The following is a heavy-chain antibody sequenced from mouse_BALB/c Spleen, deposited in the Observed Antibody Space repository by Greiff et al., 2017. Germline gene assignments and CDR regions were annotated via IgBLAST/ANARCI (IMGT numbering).Heavy chain of an antibody. CDR2: IDPSDSYT. J-gene: IGHJ3*01. Sequence: VQLQQPGAELVKPGASVKLSCKASGYTFTSYWMHWVKQRPGQGLEWIGEIDPSDSYTNYNQKFKGKATLTVDKSSSTAYMQLSSLTSEDSAGYDGQTWARSTAWFAYWGQGTLVTVSA. D-gene: IGHD2-1*01. CDR3: QTWARSTAWFAY. V-gene: IGHV1-69*02. CDR1: GYTFTSYW.